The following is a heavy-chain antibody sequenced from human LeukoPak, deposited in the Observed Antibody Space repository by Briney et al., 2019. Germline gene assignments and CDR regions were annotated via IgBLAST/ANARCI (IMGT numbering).Heavy chain of an antibody. Sequence: SETLSLTCTVSGGSISSYYWRWIRQPAGQGLEWIGRIYTSGSTNYNPSLKSRVTMSVDTHKNQFSLQLSSVSPADTVVYYCARVGSSYPHVWYFDYWGQGTLVTVSS. V-gene: IGHV4-4*07. CDR3: ARVGSSYPHVWYFDY. CDR2: IYTSGST. J-gene: IGHJ4*02. CDR1: GGSISSYY. D-gene: IGHD2-21*01.